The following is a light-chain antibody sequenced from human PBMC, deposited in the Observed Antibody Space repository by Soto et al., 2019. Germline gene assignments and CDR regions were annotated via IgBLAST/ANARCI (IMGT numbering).Light chain of an antibody. Sequence: QSALAQPASVSGSPGQSITISCTGTSSDVGSYNYVSWYQQHPGKAPKLMIYEVSTRPSGVSSRFSGSKSGNTASLTISGRQAEDEADYYCSSYSSSSTVFGTGTKVTVL. J-gene: IGLJ1*01. CDR2: EVS. CDR1: SSDVGSYNY. V-gene: IGLV2-14*01. CDR3: SSYSSSSTV.